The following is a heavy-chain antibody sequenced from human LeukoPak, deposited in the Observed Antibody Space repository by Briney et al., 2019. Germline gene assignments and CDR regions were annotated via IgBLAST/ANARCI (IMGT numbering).Heavy chain of an antibody. Sequence: ASVKVSCKVSGYTLTELSMHWVRQAPGKGLEWMGGFDPEDGETIYAQKFQGRVTVTEDTSTDTAYMELSSQRSEDTAVYYCARKGPYGDYPYWGQGTLVTVSS. CDR3: ARKGPYGDYPY. CDR2: FDPEDGET. V-gene: IGHV1-24*01. CDR1: GYTLTELS. D-gene: IGHD4-17*01. J-gene: IGHJ4*02.